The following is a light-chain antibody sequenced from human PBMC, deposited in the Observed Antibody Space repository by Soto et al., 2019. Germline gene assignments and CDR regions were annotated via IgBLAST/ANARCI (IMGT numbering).Light chain of an antibody. Sequence: DFQMTQSPASLSASVGDRVTITCQASQDISDYLNWYQQKPGKAPKLLIYDASSLESGVPSRFSGSGSGTEFTLTISSLQPDDFATYYCQQYNSSFGQGTKVDIK. CDR3: QQYNSS. J-gene: IGKJ1*01. CDR1: QDISDY. V-gene: IGKV1-5*01. CDR2: DAS.